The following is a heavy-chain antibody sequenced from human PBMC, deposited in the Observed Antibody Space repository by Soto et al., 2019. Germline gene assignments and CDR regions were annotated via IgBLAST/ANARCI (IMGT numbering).Heavy chain of an antibody. CDR3: AKESAGTGVWFDP. J-gene: IGHJ5*02. Sequence: GGSLRLSCAASGFTFDDYAMPWVRQAPGKGLEWVSGISWNSGSIGYADSVKGRFTISRDNAKNSLYLQMNSLRAEDTALYYCAKESAGTGVWFDPWGQGTLVTVSS. CDR1: GFTFDDYA. V-gene: IGHV3-9*01. D-gene: IGHD6-13*01. CDR2: ISWNSGSI.